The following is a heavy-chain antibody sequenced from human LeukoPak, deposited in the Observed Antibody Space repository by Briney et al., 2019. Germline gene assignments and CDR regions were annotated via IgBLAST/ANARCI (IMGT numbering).Heavy chain of an antibody. D-gene: IGHD3-10*01. CDR1: GYNFANDW. CDR2: IYPGDSDT. Sequence: GESLKISCQGSGYNFANDWIGWVRQMPGKGLEWIGIIYPGDSDTIYSPSFQGQVTISADKSISTAYLQWSSLKASDSAMYYCASLYYYGSGSRDAFDIWGQGTMVTVSS. CDR3: ASLYYYGSGSRDAFDI. J-gene: IGHJ3*02. V-gene: IGHV5-51*01.